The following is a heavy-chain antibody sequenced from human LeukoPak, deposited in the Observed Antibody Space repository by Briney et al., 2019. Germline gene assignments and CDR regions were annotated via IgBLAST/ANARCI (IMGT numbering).Heavy chain of an antibody. D-gene: IGHD3-22*01. CDR3: ARHYDSSGYFPYFDY. CDR2: IYYSGST. CDR1: GGSISSYY. J-gene: IGHJ4*02. V-gene: IGHV4-59*08. Sequence: PSETLSLTCTVSGGSISSYYWSWIRQPPGKGLEWIGYIYYSGSTNYNPSLKSRVTISVDTSKNQISLKLSSVTAADTAVYYCARHYDSSGYFPYFDYWGQGTLVTVSS.